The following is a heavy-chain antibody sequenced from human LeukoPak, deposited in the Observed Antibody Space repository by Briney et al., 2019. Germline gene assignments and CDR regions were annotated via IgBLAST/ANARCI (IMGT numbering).Heavy chain of an antibody. CDR3: ARQNLYYGMDV. V-gene: IGHV4-59*08. CDR2: IYYSGST. CDR1: GGSISSYY. Sequence: PSETLSLTCTVSGGSISSYYWSWIRQPPGKGLEWIGYIYYSGSTNYNPSLKSRVTISVDTSKNQFSLKLSSVTAADTAVYYCARQNLYYGMDVWDQGTTVTVSS. J-gene: IGHJ6*02.